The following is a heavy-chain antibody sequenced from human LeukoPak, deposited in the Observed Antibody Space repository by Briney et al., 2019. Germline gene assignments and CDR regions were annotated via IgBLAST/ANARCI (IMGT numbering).Heavy chain of an antibody. J-gene: IGHJ5*02. CDR2: IYYTGST. Sequence: SETLSLTCTVSGGSISSYYWSWIRQPPGKGLEWIGYIYYTGSTNYNPSLKSRVTISVDPSKNQFSLKLSSVTDADTAVYYCATLTGYSSESWFDPWGQGILVTVSS. CDR3: ATLTGYSSESWFDP. CDR1: GGSISSYY. V-gene: IGHV4-59*01. D-gene: IGHD3-9*01.